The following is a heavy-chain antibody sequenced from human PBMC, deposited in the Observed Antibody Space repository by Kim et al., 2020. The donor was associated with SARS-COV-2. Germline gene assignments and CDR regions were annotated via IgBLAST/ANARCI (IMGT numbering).Heavy chain of an antibody. V-gene: IGHV3-30-3*01. CDR3: ARDLSQDYDFWSGYYINPGYYYCYGMDV. J-gene: IGHJ6*02. Sequence: GSLRLSCAASGFTFSSYAMHWVRQAPGKGLEWVAVISYDGSNKYYADSVKGRFTISRDNSKNTLYLQMNSLRAEDTAVYYCARDLSQDYDFWSGYYINPGYYYCYGMDVGGQGTTVTVSS. D-gene: IGHD3-3*01. CDR2: ISYDGSNK. CDR1: GFTFSSYA.